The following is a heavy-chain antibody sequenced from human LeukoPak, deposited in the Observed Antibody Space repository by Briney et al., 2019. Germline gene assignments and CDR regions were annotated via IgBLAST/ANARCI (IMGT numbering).Heavy chain of an antibody. D-gene: IGHD6-19*01. V-gene: IGHV3-48*03. J-gene: IGHJ4*02. CDR1: GFTFSSYD. CDR2: ISTSGTTI. Sequence: HPGGSLRLSCEASGFTFSSYDMNWVRQAPGKGLEWISYISTSGTTIYYADSVRGRFTISRDNAKNSLYLQMNSLRAEDTAVYYCARSWLAVAGPEYWGQGTLVTVSS. CDR3: ARSWLAVAGPEY.